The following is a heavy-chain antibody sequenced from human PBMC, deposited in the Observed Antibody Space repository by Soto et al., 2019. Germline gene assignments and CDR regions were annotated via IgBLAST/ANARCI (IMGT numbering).Heavy chain of an antibody. Sequence: SVKVSCKASGGTFSSYAISWVRQAPGQGLEWMGGIIPIFGAANYAQKFQGRVTITADKPTSTAYMELSSLRSEDTAVYYCAREAAPYYYDSSGYYGFDYWGQGTLVTVSS. CDR1: GGTFSSYA. CDR2: IIPIFGAA. V-gene: IGHV1-69*06. CDR3: AREAAPYYYDSSGYYGFDY. J-gene: IGHJ4*02. D-gene: IGHD3-22*01.